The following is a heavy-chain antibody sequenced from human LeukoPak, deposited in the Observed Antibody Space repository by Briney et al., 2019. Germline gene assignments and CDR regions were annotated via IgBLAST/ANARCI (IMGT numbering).Heavy chain of an antibody. J-gene: IGHJ5*01. CDR2: IRYNGSST. Sequence: GGSLRLSCAASGFTFSSYCMHWVRQAPGKGLEWVAFIRYNGSSTYYAESVKGRVTISRDNSKNTVYLEMNRLRAEDTAVYYCEKREASGYSSGDSWGQGNLVTASS. D-gene: IGHD5-18*01. V-gene: IGHV3-30*02. CDR1: GFTFSSYC. CDR3: EKREASGYSSGDS.